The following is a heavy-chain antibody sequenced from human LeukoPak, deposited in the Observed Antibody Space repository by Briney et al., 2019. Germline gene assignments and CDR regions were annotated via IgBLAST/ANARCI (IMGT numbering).Heavy chain of an antibody. D-gene: IGHD2-2*01. CDR1: GYSFTTYG. CDR2: ISAFNANT. J-gene: IGHJ4*02. Sequence: ASVKVSCKASGYSFTTYGISWVRQAPGQGLEWMGWISAFNANTNYALKLQGRVTMTTDTSTSTAYMELRSLRSDDTAVYYCARDYCSSTSCYFDYWGQGTLVTVSS. CDR3: ARDYCSSTSCYFDY. V-gene: IGHV1-18*01.